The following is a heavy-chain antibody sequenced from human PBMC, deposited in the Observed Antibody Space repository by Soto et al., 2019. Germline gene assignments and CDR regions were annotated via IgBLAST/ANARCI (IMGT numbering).Heavy chain of an antibody. D-gene: IGHD6-19*01. Sequence: ASVKVSCKASGYSFSFYGINWVRQAPGQGLEWMGIINPSGGSTSYAQKFQGRVTMTRDTSTSTVYMELSSLRSEGTAVYYCATLAVAGRGTVYYYYGMDVWGQGTTVTVSS. J-gene: IGHJ6*02. CDR1: GYSFSFYG. CDR3: ATLAVAGRGTVYYYYGMDV. V-gene: IGHV1-46*03. CDR2: INPSGGST.